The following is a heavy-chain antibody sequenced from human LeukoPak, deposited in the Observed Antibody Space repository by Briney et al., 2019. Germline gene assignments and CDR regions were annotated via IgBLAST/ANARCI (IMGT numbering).Heavy chain of an antibody. CDR3: AREHTMFGWFDP. CDR2: IYYSGST. J-gene: IGHJ5*02. CDR1: GGSISSGGYY. D-gene: IGHD3-10*02. Sequence: QTLSLTCTVSGGSISSGGYYWSWIRQHPGTGLEWIGYIYYSGSTYYNPSLKSRVTISVDTSKNQFSLKLSSVTAADTAVYYCAREHTMFGWFDPWGQGTLVTVSS. V-gene: IGHV4-31*03.